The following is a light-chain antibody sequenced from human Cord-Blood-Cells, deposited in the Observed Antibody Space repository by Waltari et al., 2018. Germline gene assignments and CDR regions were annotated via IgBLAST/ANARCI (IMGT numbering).Light chain of an antibody. V-gene: IGKV3-15*01. Sequence: EIVMTQYPATLSVSPGERATLSCRASQSVSSKLAWYQQKPGQAPRLLIYGASTRATGIPARFSGSGSGTEFTLTISSLQSEDFAVYYCQQYNNWHITFGQGTRLEIK. CDR1: QSVSSK. CDR3: QQYNNWHIT. CDR2: GAS. J-gene: IGKJ5*01.